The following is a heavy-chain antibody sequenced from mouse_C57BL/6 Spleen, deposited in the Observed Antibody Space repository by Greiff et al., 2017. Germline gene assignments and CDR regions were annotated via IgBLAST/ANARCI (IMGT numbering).Heavy chain of an antibody. CDR1: GFTFSDYG. CDR2: ISNLAYSI. CDR3: ARHEARGAMDY. Sequence: EVMLVESGGGLVQPGGSLKLSCAASGFTFSDYGMAWVRQAPRKGPEWVAFISNLAYSIYYADTVTGRFTISRENAKHTLYLEMSSLRSEDTAMYYCARHEARGAMDYWGQGTSVTVSS. J-gene: IGHJ4*01. D-gene: IGHD3-1*01. V-gene: IGHV5-15*01.